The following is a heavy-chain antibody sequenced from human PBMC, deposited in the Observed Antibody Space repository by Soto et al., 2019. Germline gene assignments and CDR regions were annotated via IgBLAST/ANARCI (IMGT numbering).Heavy chain of an antibody. CDR1: GGTFGGYA. J-gene: IGHJ4*02. D-gene: IGHD3-22*01. V-gene: IGHV1-69*13. Sequence: ASVKVSCKSSGGTFGGYAISWVLQAPGQGLEWMGGIIPIFGTANYAQKFQGRVTITADESTSTAYMELSSLRSEDTAVYYCARVCYYYDSSGPLRECDYWGQGTLVTVSS. CDR3: ARVCYYYDSSGPLRECDY. CDR2: IIPIFGTA.